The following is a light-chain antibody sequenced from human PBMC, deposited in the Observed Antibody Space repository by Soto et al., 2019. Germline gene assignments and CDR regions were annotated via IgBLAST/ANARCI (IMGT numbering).Light chain of an antibody. V-gene: IGLV2-11*01. CDR1: SSDVGVYNY. CDR2: GVN. CDR3: CSYAGSYTGV. Sequence: QSALTQPRSVSGSPGQSVTISCTGASSDVGVYNYVSWYQQHPGKAPKLMIYGVNKRPSGVPDRFSGSKSGNSASLTISGLQAEDEADYYCCSYAGSYTGVFGGGTKLTVL. J-gene: IGLJ3*02.